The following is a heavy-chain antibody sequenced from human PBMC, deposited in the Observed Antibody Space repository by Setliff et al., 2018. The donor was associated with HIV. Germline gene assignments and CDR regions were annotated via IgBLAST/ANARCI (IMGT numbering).Heavy chain of an antibody. CDR1: GYSFSSYG. CDR2: ISVYNGYT. Sequence: ASVKVSCKASGYSFSSYGVSWVRQAPGQGLEWMGWISVYNGYTNYAQKLQDRVIMTTDTSTSTAYMELRSLRSDDTAVYYCARAYDTLTGYYDYWGQGTLVTVSS. CDR3: ARAYDTLTGYYDY. J-gene: IGHJ4*02. V-gene: IGHV1-18*01. D-gene: IGHD3-9*01.